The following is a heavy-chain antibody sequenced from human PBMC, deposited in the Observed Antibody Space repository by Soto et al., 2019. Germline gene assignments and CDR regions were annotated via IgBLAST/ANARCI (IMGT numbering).Heavy chain of an antibody. J-gene: IGHJ4*02. Sequence: QVQLVQSGAEVKKPGASVKVSCKASGYTFSSYAISWVRQAPGQGLEWMGWIITYNGNTNYAQKLQGRVTMTTDTSTTTAYMDLRTLRSDDPAVYYCARTGPPVDYWGQGTLVTVSS. CDR1: GYTFSSYA. CDR3: ARTGPPVDY. CDR2: IITYNGNT. V-gene: IGHV1-18*01.